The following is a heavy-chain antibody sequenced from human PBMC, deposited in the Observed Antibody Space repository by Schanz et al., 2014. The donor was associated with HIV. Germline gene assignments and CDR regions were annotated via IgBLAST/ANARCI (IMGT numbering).Heavy chain of an antibody. Sequence: QGQLVESGGGVVQPGRSLRLSCAASGFTFSSYGMHWVRQAPGKGLEWVAVISYDGSNKYYADSVKGRFTISRDNSKNTLYLQMNSLRAEDTAVYYCAKDRITGTTGVPYYYYGMDVWGQGTTVTVSS. V-gene: IGHV3-30*18. D-gene: IGHD1-7*01. J-gene: IGHJ6*02. CDR2: ISYDGSNK. CDR1: GFTFSSYG. CDR3: AKDRITGTTGVPYYYYGMDV.